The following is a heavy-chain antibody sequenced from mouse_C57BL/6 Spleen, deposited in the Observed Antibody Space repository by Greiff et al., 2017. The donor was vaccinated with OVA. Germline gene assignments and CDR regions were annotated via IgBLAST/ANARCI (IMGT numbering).Heavy chain of an antibody. CDR1: GYTFTSYW. V-gene: IGHV1-50*01. J-gene: IGHJ2*01. D-gene: IGHD4-1*01. Sequence: VQLQQPGAELVKPGASVKLSCKASGYTFTSYWMQWVKQRPGQGLEWIGEIDPSDSYTNYNQKFKGKATLTVDTSSSTAYMQLSSLTSEDSAVDYCARGGNWDEGNYWGQGTTLTVSS. CDR2: IDPSDSYT. CDR3: ARGGNWDEGNY.